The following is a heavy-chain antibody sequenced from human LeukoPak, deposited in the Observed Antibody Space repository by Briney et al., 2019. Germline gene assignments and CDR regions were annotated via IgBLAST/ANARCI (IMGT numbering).Heavy chain of an antibody. Sequence: TSETLSLTCAVSGYSISSGYYWGWIRPPPEKGLEWIGSIYHSGSTFYNPSLKSRVTISVDTSKNQFSLKLSSVTAADTAVYYCARHAPGYSSSWYPLGAFDIWGQGTMVTVSS. J-gene: IGHJ3*02. CDR3: ARHAPGYSSSWYPLGAFDI. CDR2: IYHSGST. V-gene: IGHV4-38-2*01. CDR1: GYSISSGYY. D-gene: IGHD6-13*01.